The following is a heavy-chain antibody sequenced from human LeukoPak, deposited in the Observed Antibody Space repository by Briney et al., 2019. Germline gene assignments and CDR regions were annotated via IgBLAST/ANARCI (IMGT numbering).Heavy chain of an antibody. Sequence: AGGSLRLSCAASGCTFSSYAMSWVRQAPGKGLEWVSAVSGSGGSTYYTDSVKGRFTISRDNSKNQLYLQLNSLSAADTAVYYCAKFFRHRIAASDYFDYWGQGTLVTVSS. CDR1: GCTFSSYA. D-gene: IGHD6-6*01. CDR2: VSGSGGST. V-gene: IGHV3-23*01. CDR3: AKFFRHRIAASDYFDY. J-gene: IGHJ4*02.